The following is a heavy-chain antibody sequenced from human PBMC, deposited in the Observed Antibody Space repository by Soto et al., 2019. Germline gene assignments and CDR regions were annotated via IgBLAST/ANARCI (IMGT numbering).Heavy chain of an antibody. D-gene: IGHD3-22*01. J-gene: IGHJ4*02. Sequence: QVQLVESGGGVVQPGRSLRLSCAASGFTFSSYAMHWVRQALGKGLEWVAVISYDGSNKYYADSVKGRFTISRDNSKNTLYLQMNSLRAEDTAVYYCARGGYVLDYDRIGQKGNDYWGQGTLVTVSS. CDR2: ISYDGSNK. CDR3: ARGGYVLDYDRIGQKGNDY. CDR1: GFTFSSYA. V-gene: IGHV3-30-3*01.